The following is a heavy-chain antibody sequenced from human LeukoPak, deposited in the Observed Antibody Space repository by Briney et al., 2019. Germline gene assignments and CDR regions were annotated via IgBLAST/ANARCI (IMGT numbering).Heavy chain of an antibody. CDR2: ISYDGSNK. CDR1: GFTFSSYG. CDR3: AKFRLSGYDSSGYPESLDY. D-gene: IGHD3-22*01. J-gene: IGHJ4*02. Sequence: PGRSLRLSCAASGFTFSSYGMHWVRQAPGKGLEWVAVISYDGSNKYYADSVKGRFTISRDNSKNTLYLQMNSLRAEDTAVYYCAKFRLSGYDSSGYPESLDYWGQGTLVTVSS. V-gene: IGHV3-30*18.